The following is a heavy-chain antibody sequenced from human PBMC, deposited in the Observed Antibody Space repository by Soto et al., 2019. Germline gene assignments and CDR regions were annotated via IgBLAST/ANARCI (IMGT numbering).Heavy chain of an antibody. J-gene: IGHJ5*01. CDR2: INPANGDT. Sequence: ASVKVSWKTSGYNFNEIYLHWMRQAPGQRLEWMGWINPANGDTEYSQKFLGRVSNTRDTSATTAYMELTSLTSDDTAVYYCAPAPSCGYSDSWRHGTLVTVSS. CDR3: APAPSCGYSDS. CDR1: GYNFNEIY. V-gene: IGHV1-3*01. D-gene: IGHD2-2*03.